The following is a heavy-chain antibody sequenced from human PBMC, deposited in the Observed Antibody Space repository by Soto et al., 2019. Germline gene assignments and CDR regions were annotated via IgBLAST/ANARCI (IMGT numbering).Heavy chain of an antibody. D-gene: IGHD3-10*01. CDR2: IKNKTDSGTT. CDR3: TRDAWFTYVSFF. V-gene: IGHV3-15*01. Sequence: PGGSLRLSCAASGFTFSNSWMSWVRQAPGKGLEWVGRIKNKTDSGTTDYAAHVKGRFTISRDNSKNTLYLQIDSLRAEDTAFYYCTRDAWFTYVSFFWGQGALVTVSS. J-gene: IGHJ4*02. CDR1: GFTFSNSW.